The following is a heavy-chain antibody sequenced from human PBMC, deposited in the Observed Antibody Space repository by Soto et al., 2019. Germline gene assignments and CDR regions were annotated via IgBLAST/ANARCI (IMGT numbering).Heavy chain of an antibody. CDR3: ARGVVITQVDY. CDR1: GGSISSGSFY. V-gene: IGHV4-31*03. D-gene: IGHD3-3*01. Sequence: TLSLPCTVSGGSISSGSFYWNWIRQHPGKGLEWIGCISYSGSTYYNPSLKSRATISVDTSKNQFSLNMSSVTAADTAVYFCARGVVITQVDYWGQGTQGPVSS. CDR2: ISYSGST. J-gene: IGHJ4*02.